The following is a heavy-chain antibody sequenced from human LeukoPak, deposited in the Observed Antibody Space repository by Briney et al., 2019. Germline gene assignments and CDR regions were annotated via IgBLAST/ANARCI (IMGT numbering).Heavy chain of an antibody. CDR1: GGSISGYY. V-gene: IGHV4-59*01. CDR3: ARGSRGVTGMDV. CDR2: IYYSGST. J-gene: IGHJ6*02. Sequence: SETLSLTCTVSGGSISGYYWSWIRQPPGKGLEWIGYIYYSGSTNYNPSLKSRVTISVDTSKNQFSLKLSSVTAADTAVYYCARGSRGVTGMDVWGQGTTVTVSS. D-gene: IGHD3-10*01.